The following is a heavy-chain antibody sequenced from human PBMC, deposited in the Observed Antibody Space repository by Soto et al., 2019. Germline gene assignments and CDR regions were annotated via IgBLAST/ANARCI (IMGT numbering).Heavy chain of an antibody. J-gene: IGHJ3*02. CDR1: GFTLSNSV. V-gene: IGHV3-33*06. Sequence: QVQLVESGGGVVQPGRSLRLSCAASGFTLSNSVMHWVRQAPGKGLEWVAVQWSNENLKAYGDSVKGRFTISRDNSKNTLDLQMNSLRAEDTVVYYCAKAADGFDIWGQGTMVNVSS. CDR2: QWSNENLK. CDR3: AKAADGFDI.